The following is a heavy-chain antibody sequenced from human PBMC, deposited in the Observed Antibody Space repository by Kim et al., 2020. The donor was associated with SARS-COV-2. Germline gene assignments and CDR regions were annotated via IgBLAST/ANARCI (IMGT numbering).Heavy chain of an antibody. J-gene: IGHJ6*02. V-gene: IGHV3-21*04. CDR2: ISSSSSYI. CDR3: AGGGGSGWSDDYYGMDV. D-gene: IGHD6-19*01. CDR1: GFTFSSYS. Sequence: GGSLRLSCAASGFTFSSYSMNWVRQAPGKGLEWVSSISSSSSYIYYADSVKGRFTISRDNAKNSLYLQMNSLRAEDTAVYYCAGGGGSGWSDDYYGMDVWGQGTTVTVSS.